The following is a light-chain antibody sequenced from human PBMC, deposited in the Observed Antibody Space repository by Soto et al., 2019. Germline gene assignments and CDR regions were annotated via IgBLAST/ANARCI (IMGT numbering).Light chain of an antibody. V-gene: IGKV1-9*01. CDR3: QQLNSYPL. CDR1: QGISSY. Sequence: DIQLTQSPSFLSASVGDRVTNTCRASQGISSYLAWYQQKPGKAPKLLIYAASTLQSGVPSRFSGSGSGTEFTLTISSLQPEDFATYYCQQLNSYPLFGPGTQVDIK. CDR2: AAS. J-gene: IGKJ3*01.